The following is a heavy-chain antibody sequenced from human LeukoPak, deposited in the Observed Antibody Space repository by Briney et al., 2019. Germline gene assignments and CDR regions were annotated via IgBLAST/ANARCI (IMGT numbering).Heavy chain of an antibody. CDR1: GYSITRGSY. CDR3: ASQRITMIVVGFDY. D-gene: IGHD3-22*01. CDR2: IYHSGST. J-gene: IGHJ4*02. V-gene: IGHV4-38-2*02. Sequence: PSETLSLTCTVSGYSITRGSYWGWIRQPPGKGLEWIANIYHSGSTYYNPSLKSRVTISVDTSKNQFSLKLSSVTAADTAVYYCASQRITMIVVGFDYWGQGTLVTVSS.